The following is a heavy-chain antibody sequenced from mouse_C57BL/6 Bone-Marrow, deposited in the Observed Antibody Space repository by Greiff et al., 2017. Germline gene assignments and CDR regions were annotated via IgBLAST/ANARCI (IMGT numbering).Heavy chain of an antibody. J-gene: IGHJ3*01. Sequence: VQLQQPGAELVMPGASVKLSCKASGYTFTSYWMHWVKQRPGQGLEWIGEIDPSDSYTNYNQKFKGKSTLTVDKSSSTAYMQLSSLTSEDSAVYYCARFDGYYMAWFAYWGQGTLVTVSA. V-gene: IGHV1-69*01. CDR3: ARFDGYYMAWFAY. CDR2: IDPSDSYT. D-gene: IGHD2-3*01. CDR1: GYTFTSYW.